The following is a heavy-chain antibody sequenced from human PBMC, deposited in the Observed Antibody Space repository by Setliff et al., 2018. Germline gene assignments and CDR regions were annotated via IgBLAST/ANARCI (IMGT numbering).Heavy chain of an antibody. CDR1: GGSISSGGFY. Sequence: LSLTCSVSGGSISSGGFYWSWIRQSAGRGLEWIGHFHTGGATDYNLSLKSRVTISLDSSKNQFSLRLSSVTAADAAVYFCARESATIGEFPLYYFDKWGQGIQVTVS. J-gene: IGHJ4*02. V-gene: IGHV4-61*09. CDR3: ARESATIGEFPLYYFDK. D-gene: IGHD3-10*01. CDR2: FHTGGAT.